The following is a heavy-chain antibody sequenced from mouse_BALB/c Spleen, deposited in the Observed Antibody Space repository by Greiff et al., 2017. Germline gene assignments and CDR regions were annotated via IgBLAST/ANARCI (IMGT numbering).Heavy chain of an antibody. V-gene: IGHV5-4*02. CDR2: ISDGGSYT. D-gene: IGHD2-3*01. Sequence: EVKLMESGGGLVKPGGSLKLSCAASGFTFSDYYMYWVRQTPEKRLEWVATISDGGSYTYYPDSVKGRFTISRDNAKNNLYLQMSSLKSEDTAMYYCARGVGGYYGVGYFDVWGAGTTVTVSS. CDR3: ARGVGGYYGVGYFDV. J-gene: IGHJ1*01. CDR1: GFTFSDYY.